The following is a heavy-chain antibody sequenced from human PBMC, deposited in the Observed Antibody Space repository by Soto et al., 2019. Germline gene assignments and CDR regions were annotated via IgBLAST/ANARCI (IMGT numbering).Heavy chain of an antibody. CDR1: GFTFSSYV. Sequence: GGSLRLSCAASGFTFSSYVMHWVRRAPGKGLEWVAVITYDGNTKKYANSVKGRFTIARDNSWNTLYLQMNSLSPEDVGVYYCARDPVTGSPDYFDFWGQGTLVTVSS. J-gene: IGHJ4*02. CDR3: ARDPVTGSPDYFDF. V-gene: IGHV3-30-3*01. D-gene: IGHD1-26*01. CDR2: ITYDGNTK.